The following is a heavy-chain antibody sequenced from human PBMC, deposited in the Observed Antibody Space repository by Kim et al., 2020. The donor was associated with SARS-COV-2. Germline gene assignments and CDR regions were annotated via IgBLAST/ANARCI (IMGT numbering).Heavy chain of an antibody. Sequence: SQTLSLTCAISGDSVSSNSAAWNWIRQSPSRGLEWLGRTYYRSKWYNDYAVSVKSRITINPDTSKNQFSLQLNSVTPEDTAVYYCARDPGIQLWLYQSYYYYYGMDVWGQGTTVTVSS. CDR1: GDSVSSNSAA. J-gene: IGHJ6*02. CDR2: TYYRSKWYN. D-gene: IGHD5-18*01. V-gene: IGHV6-1*01. CDR3: ARDPGIQLWLYQSYYYYYGMDV.